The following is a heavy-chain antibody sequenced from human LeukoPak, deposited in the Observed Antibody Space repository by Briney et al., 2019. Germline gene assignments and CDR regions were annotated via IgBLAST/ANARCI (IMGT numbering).Heavy chain of an antibody. D-gene: IGHD6-13*01. CDR3: AKDPDGIAAAGTVGDYFDY. V-gene: IGHV3-30*18. CDR2: ISYDGSNK. Sequence: GGSLSLSCAASGFTFSSYGMHWVRQAPGKGLEWVAVISYDGSNKYYADSVKGRFTISRDNSKNTLYLQMNSLRAEDTAVYYCAKDPDGIAAAGTVGDYFDYWGQGTLVTVSS. J-gene: IGHJ4*02. CDR1: GFTFSSYG.